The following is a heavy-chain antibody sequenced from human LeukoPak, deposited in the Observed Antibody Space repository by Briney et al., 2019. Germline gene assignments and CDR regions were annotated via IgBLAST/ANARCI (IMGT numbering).Heavy chain of an antibody. CDR1: GVSISNNYFY. Sequence: SETLSLTCSVSGVSISNNYFYWAWIRQPPGKGLELIGYVHHTGSTFHNSSLKSRVTISADTSQNQFSLSLTSVTAADTAVYYCATLGLLRGAGFNLATHFDFWGQGTLVTVSS. D-gene: IGHD1-26*01. J-gene: IGHJ4*02. V-gene: IGHV4-39*01. CDR3: ATLGLLRGAGFNLATHFDF. CDR2: VHHTGST.